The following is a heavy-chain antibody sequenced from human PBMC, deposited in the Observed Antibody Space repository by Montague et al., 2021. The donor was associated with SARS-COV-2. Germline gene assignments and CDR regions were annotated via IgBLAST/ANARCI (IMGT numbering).Heavy chain of an antibody. CDR3: ARVKWELSVGNVFDI. CDR2: IYHSGST. J-gene: IGHJ3*02. Sequence: SETLSLTCTVSGGSFSSSSYYWAWIRQPPGKGLEWIGSIYHSGSTFYNPSLKSRVSMSVDTSKNQFSLKLSPVTAADTAMYYCARVKWELSVGNVFDIWGQGTMVTVSS. CDR1: GGSFSSSSYY. V-gene: IGHV4-39*01. D-gene: IGHD1-26*01.